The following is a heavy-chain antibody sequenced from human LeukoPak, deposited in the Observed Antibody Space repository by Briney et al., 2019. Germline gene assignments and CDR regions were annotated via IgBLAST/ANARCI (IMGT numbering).Heavy chain of an antibody. CDR3: ARDGGWGWGWYFDL. CDR2: INTDGSTT. Sequence: GGSLRLSCAASGFTFSSYWMRWVRQAPGKGLVWVSRINTDGSTTTYADSVKGRFTISRDNAKNTLYLQMNSLRAEDTAVYYCARDGGWGWGWYFDLWGRGTLVTVSS. J-gene: IGHJ2*01. CDR1: GFTFSSYW. V-gene: IGHV3-74*01. D-gene: IGHD7-27*01.